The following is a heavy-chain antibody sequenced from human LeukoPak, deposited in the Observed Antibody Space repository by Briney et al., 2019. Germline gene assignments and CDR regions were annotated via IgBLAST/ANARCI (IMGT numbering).Heavy chain of an antibody. CDR1: GFTFSSHA. CDR3: ACTAYYYYYLDV. D-gene: IGHD5-18*01. CDR2: VSSSGDNT. J-gene: IGHJ6*03. V-gene: IGHV3-23*01. Sequence: PGRSLRLSCAASGFTFSSHAMSWVRQAPGKGLEWVSAVSSSGDNTYYADSVKGRFTISRDNSKNTLYLHMSSLRAEDTAVYYCACTAYYYYYLDVWGKGTTVTVSS.